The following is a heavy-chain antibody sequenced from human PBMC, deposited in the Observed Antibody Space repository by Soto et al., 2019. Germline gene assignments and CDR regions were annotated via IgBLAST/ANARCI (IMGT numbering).Heavy chain of an antibody. CDR2: IVVGSGNT. V-gene: IGHV1-58*01. D-gene: IGHD3-10*01. CDR3: AAESGVRISGYYGMDV. J-gene: IGHJ6*02. CDR1: GFTFASSA. Sequence: SVKVSCKASGFTFASSAVQWVRQARGQRLEWIGWIVVGSGNTNYAQKFQERVTITRDMSTSTAYMELSSLRSEDTAVYYCAAESGVRISGYYGMDVWGQGTTVTVSS.